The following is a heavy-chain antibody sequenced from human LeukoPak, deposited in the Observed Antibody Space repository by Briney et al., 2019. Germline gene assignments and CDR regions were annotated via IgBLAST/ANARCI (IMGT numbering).Heavy chain of an antibody. J-gene: IGHJ3*02. CDR3: ARDTLYCSSTSCYYGAFDT. CDR1: GGSISSSSYY. D-gene: IGHD2-2*01. Sequence: SETLSLTCTVSGGSISSSSYYWGWIRQPPGKGLEWIGSSYCSGSTYYNPSLKSRVTISVDTSKNQFSLKLSSVTAADTAVYYCARDTLYCSSTSCYYGAFDTWGQGTMVTVSS. V-gene: IGHV4-39*07. CDR2: SYCSGST.